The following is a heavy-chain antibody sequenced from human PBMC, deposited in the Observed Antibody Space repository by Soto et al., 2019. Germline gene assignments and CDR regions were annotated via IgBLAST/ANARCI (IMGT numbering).Heavy chain of an antibody. CDR1: GGSISR. CDR2: LSYSGNT. J-gene: IGHJ3*02. V-gene: IGHV4-39*01. CDR3: AELNSTSSWAFDI. Sequence: QLQLQESGPGLVKPSETLSLTCTVSGGSISRGWIRQPPGKGLEWIWSLSYSGNTYYNRSLKSRVTRSVDTSKNQFSLKLSSVTAADTAVYYCAELNSTSSWAFDIWGQGTMVTVSS. D-gene: IGHD6-6*01.